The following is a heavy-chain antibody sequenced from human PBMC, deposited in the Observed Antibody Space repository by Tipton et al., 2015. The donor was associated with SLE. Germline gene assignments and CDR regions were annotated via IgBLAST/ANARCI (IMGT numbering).Heavy chain of an antibody. CDR1: GDSINSYY. CDR2: ISYSGST. CDR3: ARGRYRYYFDS. D-gene: IGHD3-16*01. V-gene: IGHV4-59*01. Sequence: TLSLTCSVSGDSINSYYWNWIRQTPGKGLEWIGYISYSGSTNYNPSLKSRVTISVDTSKNQFSLEMSSVTAADTAVFFCARGRYRYYFDSWGQGTLVTVSS. J-gene: IGHJ4*02.